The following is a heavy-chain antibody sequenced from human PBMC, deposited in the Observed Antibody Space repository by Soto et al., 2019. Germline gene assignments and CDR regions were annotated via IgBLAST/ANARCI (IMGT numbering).Heavy chain of an antibody. CDR1: GYTFTSYG. J-gene: IGHJ4*02. CDR3: ATESSSSCPDY. V-gene: IGHV1-18*01. D-gene: IGHD6-13*01. CDR2: ISAYNGNT. Sequence: QVQLVQSGAEVKKPGASVKVSCKASGYTFTSYGISWVRQAPGQGLEWMGWISAYNGNTNYAQKLQGRATMTTDTSTSTAHMALRSLRSDDTAVYYCATESSSSCPDYWGQGTLVTVSS.